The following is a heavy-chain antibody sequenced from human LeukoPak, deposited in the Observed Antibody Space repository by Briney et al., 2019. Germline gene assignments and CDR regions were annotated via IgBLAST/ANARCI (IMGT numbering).Heavy chain of an antibody. Sequence: ASVKVSCKASGYTFTSYGISWVRQAPGQGLEWMGWISAYNGNTNYAQKLQGRVTMTTDTSTSTAYMELRSLRSDDTAVCYCARQQWLVLYYYYGMDVWGQGTTVTVSS. J-gene: IGHJ6*02. CDR2: ISAYNGNT. CDR1: GYTFTSYG. D-gene: IGHD6-19*01. CDR3: ARQQWLVLYYYYGMDV. V-gene: IGHV1-18*01.